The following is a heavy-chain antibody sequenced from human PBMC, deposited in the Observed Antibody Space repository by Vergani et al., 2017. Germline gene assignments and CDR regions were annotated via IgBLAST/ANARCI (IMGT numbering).Heavy chain of an antibody. CDR2: FDPEHGEV. J-gene: IGHJ4*02. CDR1: GYSLPELT. Sequence: QVQLVQSGSEVRKPGASVKVSCQVSGYSLPELTIHWVRQAPGKGLEWMGGFDPEHGEVTFAHHIQGRVTMTEDRSTDTAYMELSSLRPEDTALYYCAIVTDYYDISGYYLDYWGQGTLGTVSS. CDR3: AIVTDYYDISGYYLDY. D-gene: IGHD3-22*01. V-gene: IGHV1-24*01.